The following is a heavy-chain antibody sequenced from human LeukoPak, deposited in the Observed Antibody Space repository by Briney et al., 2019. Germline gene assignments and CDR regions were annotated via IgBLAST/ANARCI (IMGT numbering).Heavy chain of an antibody. J-gene: IGHJ5*02. CDR1: GGSISSSSYY. Sequence: SETLSLTCTVSGGSISSSSYYWGWIRQPPGKGLEWIGSIYYSGSTYYNPSLKSRLTISVDTSKNQFSLRLSSVTAADTAVYYCARHATLGYCSTTHCLNWFDPWGQGTLVTVSS. V-gene: IGHV4-39*01. CDR3: ARHATLGYCSTTHCLNWFDP. D-gene: IGHD2-2*01. CDR2: IYYSGST.